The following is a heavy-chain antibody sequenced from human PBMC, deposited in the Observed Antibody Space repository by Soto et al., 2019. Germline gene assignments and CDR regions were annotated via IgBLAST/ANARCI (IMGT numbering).Heavy chain of an antibody. D-gene: IGHD2-21*01. V-gene: IGHV3-11*01. CDR1: GFSFRDYF. J-gene: IGHJ4*02. CDR3: ARDDHTYGVY. Sequence: GGSLRLSCAASGFSFRDYFMSWIRQAPGKGLEWVSYIGPYGNSIYYADSVKGRFTISRDDATNSLHLHMNSLRTDDTAVYYCARDDHTYGVYWGQGTPVTVSS. CDR2: IGPYGNSI.